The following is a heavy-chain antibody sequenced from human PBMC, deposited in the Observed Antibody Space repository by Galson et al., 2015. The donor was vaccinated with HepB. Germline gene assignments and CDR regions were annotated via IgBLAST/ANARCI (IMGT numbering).Heavy chain of an antibody. V-gene: IGHV1-18*01. CDR3: ARSQFQHGKFDF. D-gene: IGHD4-23*01. CDR2: INPYNGVT. CDR1: GYTLTNFG. J-gene: IGHJ4*02. Sequence: SVKVSCKASGYTLTNFGISWVRQAPGQGLEWMGWINPYNGVTKYSQRLQGRISMTTDTSTTTAYMEMRSLRSDDTATYYCARSQFQHGKFDFWGQGTPITVSS.